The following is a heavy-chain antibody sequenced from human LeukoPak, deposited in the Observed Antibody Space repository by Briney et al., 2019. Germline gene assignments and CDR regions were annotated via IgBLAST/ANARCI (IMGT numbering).Heavy chain of an antibody. CDR3: ARVGSGYDSGALTIDY. CDR2: IYHSGST. D-gene: IGHD5-12*01. CDR1: GYSISSGYY. V-gene: IGHV4-38-2*02. J-gene: IGHJ4*02. Sequence: PSGTLSLTCTVSGYSISSGYYWGWIRQPPGKGLEWIGSIYHSGSTYYNPSLKSRVTISVDTSKNQFSLKLSSVTAADTAVYYCARVGSGYDSGALTIDYWGLGTLVTVSS.